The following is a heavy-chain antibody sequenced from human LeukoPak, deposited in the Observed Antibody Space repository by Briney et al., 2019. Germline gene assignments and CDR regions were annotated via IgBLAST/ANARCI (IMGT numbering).Heavy chain of an antibody. D-gene: IGHD6-19*01. CDR2: ISSISSTI. CDR1: GFTFISYN. J-gene: IGHJ6*03. Sequence: GSLRLSCAASGFTFISYNMNSGRQAPGKGLEWVSYISSISSTIYYADSVKDRFTISRDNAKNSLSLQMNSPRAEDTAVYYCTRDRIAVVEGYYMDVWGKGTTVTVSS. V-gene: IGHV3-48*01. CDR3: TRDRIAVVEGYYMDV.